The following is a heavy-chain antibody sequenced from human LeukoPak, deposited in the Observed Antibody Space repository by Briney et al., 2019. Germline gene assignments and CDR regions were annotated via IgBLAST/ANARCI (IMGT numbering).Heavy chain of an antibody. V-gene: IGHV4-39*01. CDR3: ARQSSGWLDNWFDP. D-gene: IGHD6-19*01. CDR1: GGSISSSIYY. CDR2: IYYSGST. J-gene: IGHJ5*02. Sequence: PSETLSLTCTVSGGSISSSIYYWGWIRQPPGKGLEWIGSIYYSGSTYYNPSLKSRVTISVDTSKNQFSLKLSSVTAADTAVYYCARQSSGWLDNWFDPWGQGTLVTVSS.